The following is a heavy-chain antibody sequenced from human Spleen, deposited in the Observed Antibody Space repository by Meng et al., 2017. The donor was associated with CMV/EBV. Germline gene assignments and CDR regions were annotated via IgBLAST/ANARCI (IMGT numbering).Heavy chain of an antibody. CDR1: GFTFDDYA. Sequence: SLKISCAASGFTFDDYAMHWVRQVPGKGLEWVSGISWNSGSIGYADSVKGRFTISRDNAKNSLYLQMNSLRAEDTALYYCAKDSDFWSGLFDYWGQGTLVTVSS. D-gene: IGHD3-3*01. CDR3: AKDSDFWSGLFDY. V-gene: IGHV3-9*01. J-gene: IGHJ4*02. CDR2: ISWNSGSI.